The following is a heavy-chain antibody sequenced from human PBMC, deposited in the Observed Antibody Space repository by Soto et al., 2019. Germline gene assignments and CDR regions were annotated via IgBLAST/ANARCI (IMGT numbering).Heavy chain of an antibody. CDR3: ARGTSWQLPFDY. J-gene: IGHJ4*02. CDR1: SDSISSYY. Sequence: PSETLSLTCTVSSDSISSYYWSWIRQPPGKRLEWIGYISYSGNTDYNPSLKSRVTISGDTSKKQFSLKVSSVTAADTAVYYCARGTSWQLPFDYWGQGTLVTVSS. CDR2: ISYSGNT. V-gene: IGHV4-59*01. D-gene: IGHD6-13*01.